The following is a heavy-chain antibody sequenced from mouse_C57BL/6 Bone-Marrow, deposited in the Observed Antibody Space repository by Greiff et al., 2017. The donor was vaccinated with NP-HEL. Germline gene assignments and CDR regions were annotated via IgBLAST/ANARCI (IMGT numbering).Heavy chain of an antibody. Sequence: EVMLVESGGDLVKPGGSLKLSCAASGFTFSSYGMSWVRQTPDKRLEWVATISSGGSYTYYPDSVKGRVTISRDNAKNTLYLQMSSLKSEDTAMYYCARPRQLRLPAWFAYWGQGTLVTVSA. D-gene: IGHD3-2*02. V-gene: IGHV5-6*02. CDR2: ISSGGSYT. CDR1: GFTFSSYG. CDR3: ARPRQLRLPAWFAY. J-gene: IGHJ3*01.